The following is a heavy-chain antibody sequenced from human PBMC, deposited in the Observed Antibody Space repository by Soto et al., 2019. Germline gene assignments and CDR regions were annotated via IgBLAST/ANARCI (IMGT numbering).Heavy chain of an antibody. V-gene: IGHV4-59*08. CDR2: IYYSGST. J-gene: IGHJ3*02. D-gene: IGHD6-13*01. CDR1: GGSISSYY. CDR3: ARHENFLWYDI. Sequence: SETLSLTCTVSGGSISSYYWSWIRQPPGKGLEWIGYIYYSGSTNYNPSLKSRVTISVDTSKNQFSLKLSSVTAADTAVYYCARHENFLWYDIWGQGTMVTVSS.